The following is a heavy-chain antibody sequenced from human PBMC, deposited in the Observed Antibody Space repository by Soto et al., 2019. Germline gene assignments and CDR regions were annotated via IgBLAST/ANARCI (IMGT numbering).Heavy chain of an antibody. D-gene: IGHD2-15*01. V-gene: IGHV4-59*08. CDR1: GGYISSYY. CDR2: IYYSGST. Sequence: SETLSLTCTVSGGYISSYYWSWIRQPPGKGLEWIGYIYYSGSTNYNPSLKSRVTISVDTSKNQFSLKLSSVTAADTAVYYCARHGGYCSGGSCYYYYYGMDVWGQGTTVTVSS. CDR3: ARHGGYCSGGSCYYYYYGMDV. J-gene: IGHJ6*02.